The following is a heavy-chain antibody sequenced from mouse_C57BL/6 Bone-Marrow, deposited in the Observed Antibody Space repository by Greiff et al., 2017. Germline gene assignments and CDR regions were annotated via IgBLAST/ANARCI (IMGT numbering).Heavy chain of an antibody. CDR1: GFNIKDYY. D-gene: IGHD1-1*01. CDR3: ALLLRFDY. Sequence: VHVKQSGAELVRPGASVKLSCTASGFNIKDYYMHWVKQRPEQGLEWIGRIDPEDGDTEYAPKFQGKATMTADTSPNTAYLQLSSLTSEDTAVYYCALLLRFDYWGQGTTLTVSS. CDR2: IDPEDGDT. J-gene: IGHJ2*01. V-gene: IGHV14-1*01.